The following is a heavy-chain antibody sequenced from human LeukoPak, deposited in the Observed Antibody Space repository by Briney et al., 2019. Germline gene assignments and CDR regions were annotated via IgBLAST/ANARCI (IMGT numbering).Heavy chain of an antibody. CDR3: AIMIMITFGGVSQLDY. D-gene: IGHD3-16*01. V-gene: IGHV1-46*01. Sequence: GASVKVSCKASGYTFTSYYMHWVRQAPGQGLEWVGIINPSGGSTSYAQKFQGRVTMTRDTSTSTVYMELSSLRSEDTAVYYCAIMIMITFGGVSQLDYWGQGTLVTVSS. CDR2: INPSGGST. CDR1: GYTFTSYY. J-gene: IGHJ4*02.